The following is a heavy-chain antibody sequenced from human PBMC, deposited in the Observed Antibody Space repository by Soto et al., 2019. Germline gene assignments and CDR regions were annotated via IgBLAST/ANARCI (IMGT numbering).Heavy chain of an antibody. Sequence: EVQLLESGGDLVQPGGSLRLSCAASGFTLSTYAMNWVRQAPGKGLEWVSAIRENSGSTDYADAVKGRFTISRDNSKNTLYLQMNSLSADDTAVYYCAKGQVVTGESGWCNYVDPWGQGTLVTVSS. J-gene: IGHJ5*02. CDR1: GFTLSTYA. D-gene: IGHD6-19*01. CDR3: AKGQVVTGESGWCNYVDP. V-gene: IGHV3-23*01. CDR2: IRENSGST.